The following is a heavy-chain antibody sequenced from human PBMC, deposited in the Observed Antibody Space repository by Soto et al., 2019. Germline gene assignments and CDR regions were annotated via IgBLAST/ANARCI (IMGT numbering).Heavy chain of an antibody. CDR3: ASPSTVTTKGGFGP. D-gene: IGHD4-17*01. CDR2: NIPIFGTA. V-gene: IGHV1-69*01. Sequence: QVQLVQSGAEVKSPGSSVKVSCKASGGTFSSYAISWVRQAPGQGLEWMGVNIPIFGTANYAQKFQDRVTVAADESTNTFYMELRSLRSDDTAVYYCASPSTVTTKGGFGPWGQGTLVTVSS. CDR1: GGTFSSYA. J-gene: IGHJ5*02.